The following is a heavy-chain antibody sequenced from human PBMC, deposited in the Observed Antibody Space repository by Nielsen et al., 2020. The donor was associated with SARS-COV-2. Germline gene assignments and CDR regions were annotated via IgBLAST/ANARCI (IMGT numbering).Heavy chain of an antibody. CDR2: IVVGSGNT. D-gene: IGHD3-22*01. J-gene: IGHJ4*02. CDR3: AATLPRWLYYFDY. V-gene: IGHV1-58*01. Sequence: SVKVPCKASGFTFTSSAVQWVRQARGQRLEWIGWIVVGSGNTNYAQKFQERVTITRDMSTSTAYMELSSLRSEDTAVYYCAATLPRWLYYFDYWGQGTLVTVSS. CDR1: GFTFTSSA.